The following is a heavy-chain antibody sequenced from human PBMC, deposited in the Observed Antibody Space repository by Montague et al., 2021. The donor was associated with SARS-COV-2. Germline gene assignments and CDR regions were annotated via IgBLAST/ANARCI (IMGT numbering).Heavy chain of an antibody. CDR2: INHRGTS. J-gene: IGHJ4*02. D-gene: IGHD3-22*01. CDR1: GGSFSDYF. Sequence: SETLSLTCAVCGGSFSDYFWTWIRQPPGKGLEWIGEINHRGTSNYNPSLKSRVSISVDTSKNQFSLYLDSVTAADTAVYYCARGRQHFNMIIVVMTGGECYFDXWGQGTLVTVSS. CDR3: ARGRQHFNMIIVVMTGGECYFDX. V-gene: IGHV4-34*01.